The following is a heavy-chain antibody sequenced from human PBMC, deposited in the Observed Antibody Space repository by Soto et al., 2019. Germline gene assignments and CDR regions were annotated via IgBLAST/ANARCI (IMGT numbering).Heavy chain of an antibody. D-gene: IGHD4-17*01. Sequence: GASVKVSCKASGGTFSSYAISWVRQAPGQGLEWMGGIIPIFGTANYAQKFQGRVTITADESTSTAYMELSSLRSEDTAVYYCARAAGDVKINNWFDPWGQGTLVTVSS. V-gene: IGHV1-69*13. CDR1: GGTFSSYA. J-gene: IGHJ5*02. CDR2: IIPIFGTA. CDR3: ARAAGDVKINNWFDP.